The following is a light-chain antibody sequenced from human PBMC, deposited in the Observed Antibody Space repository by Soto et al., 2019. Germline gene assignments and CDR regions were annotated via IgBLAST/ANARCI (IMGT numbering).Light chain of an antibody. Sequence: EIVMTQSPLSLPVTPGEPASISCRSSQSLLHRNGYTYLDWYLQKPGQSPQLLIYLGSYRASGVTDRFSGAGSGTDFTLKISRVEAEDAGVYYCMQALQSPRTFGQGTKVEIK. J-gene: IGKJ1*01. CDR3: MQALQSPRT. V-gene: IGKV2-28*01. CDR1: QSLLHRNGYTY. CDR2: LGS.